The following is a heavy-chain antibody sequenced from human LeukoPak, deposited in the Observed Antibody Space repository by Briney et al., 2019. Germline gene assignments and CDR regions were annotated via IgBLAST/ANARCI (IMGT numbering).Heavy chain of an antibody. CDR1: GNTFTTYD. CDR3: VTGVPWD. Sequence: ASVKVSCKASGNTFTTYDFSWVRQAPGQGFEWMGWMNPKTGRTGFAQKFRGRFTMTRNISISTAYLEVTNLRFEDTALYYCVTGVPWDWGQGSLIIVSS. J-gene: IGHJ4*02. CDR2: MNPKTGRT. D-gene: IGHD1-26*01. V-gene: IGHV1-8*01.